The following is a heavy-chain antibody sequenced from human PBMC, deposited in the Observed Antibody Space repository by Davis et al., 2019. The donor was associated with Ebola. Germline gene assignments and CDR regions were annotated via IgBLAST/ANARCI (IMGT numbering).Heavy chain of an antibody. CDR1: GGSVSSGSYY. V-gene: IGHV4-61*01. J-gene: IGHJ2*01. CDR3: ARGRETYYYDSSGYYTHWYFDL. Sequence: ESLKISCTVSGGSVSSGSYYWSWIRQPPGKGLEWIGYIYYSGSTNYNPSLKSRVTISVDTSKNQFSLKLSSVTAADTAVYYCARGRETYYYDSSGYYTHWYFDLWGRGTLVTVSS. D-gene: IGHD3-22*01. CDR2: IYYSGST.